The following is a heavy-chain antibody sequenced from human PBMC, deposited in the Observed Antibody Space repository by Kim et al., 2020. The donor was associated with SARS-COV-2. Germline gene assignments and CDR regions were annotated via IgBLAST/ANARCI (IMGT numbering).Heavy chain of an antibody. Sequence: AEAPKGRFTISRDNAEDSLYLQVNSLRTEDTAVYYCAREGQYYYYYGMDVWGQGTTVTVSS. J-gene: IGHJ6*02. CDR3: AREGQYYYYYGMDV. V-gene: IGHV3-21*01.